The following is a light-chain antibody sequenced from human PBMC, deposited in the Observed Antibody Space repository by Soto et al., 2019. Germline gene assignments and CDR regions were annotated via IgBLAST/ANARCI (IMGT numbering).Light chain of an antibody. CDR3: QQLNYYPLT. CDR2: AAS. V-gene: IGKV1-9*01. CDR1: QDMSSY. Sequence: QLSQSPSSLAASVGDRVTITCRASQDMSSYLAWYQQRPGKAPKLLIYAASTLQSGVPSRFSGSGSGTDFTLTISSLQPEDFATYYCQQLNYYPLTFGQGTRLEIK. J-gene: IGKJ5*01.